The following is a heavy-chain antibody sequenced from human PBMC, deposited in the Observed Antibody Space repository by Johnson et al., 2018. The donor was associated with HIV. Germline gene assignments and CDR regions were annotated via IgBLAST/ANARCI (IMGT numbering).Heavy chain of an antibody. CDR2: ISGSGGST. Sequence: VQLVESGGGLVQPGGSLRLSCAASGFTFSSYAMSWVRQAPGKGLEWVSAISGSGGSTYYADSVKGRFTISRDNSKNTLYLQMNSLRAEDTAVYYCAREHRYYYDSSGYYRGDAFDVWGQGTVVTVSS. CDR3: AREHRYYYDSSGYYRGDAFDV. CDR1: GFTFSSYA. D-gene: IGHD3-22*01. V-gene: IGHV3-23*04. J-gene: IGHJ3*01.